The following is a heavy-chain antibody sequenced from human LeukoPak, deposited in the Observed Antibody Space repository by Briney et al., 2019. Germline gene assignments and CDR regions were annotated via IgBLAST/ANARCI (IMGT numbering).Heavy chain of an antibody. D-gene: IGHD6-19*01. CDR2: IIPIFGTA. V-gene: IGHV1-69*05. CDR1: GGTFSSYA. Sequence: SVKVSCKASGGTFSSYAISWVRQAPGQGLEWMGGIIPIFGTASYAQKFQGRVTMTRDTSTSTVYMELSSLRSEDTAVYYCARALAVAGIDYWGQGTLVTVSS. CDR3: ARALAVAGIDY. J-gene: IGHJ4*02.